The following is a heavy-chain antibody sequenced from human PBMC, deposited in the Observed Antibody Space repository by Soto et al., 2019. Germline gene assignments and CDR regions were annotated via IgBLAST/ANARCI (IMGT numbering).Heavy chain of an antibody. V-gene: IGHV4-31*03. CDR1: GGSIRSGGYY. Sequence: SETLSLTCTVSGGSIRSGGYYWTWIRQHPGKGLEWIGYIYYTGSTYYNPSLKSRVTISVDTSKNQFSLKLSSVTAADTAVYYCARVRDSSGYYSSYFDYWGQGTLVTVSS. CDR3: ARVRDSSGYYSSYFDY. J-gene: IGHJ4*02. CDR2: IYYTGST. D-gene: IGHD3-22*01.